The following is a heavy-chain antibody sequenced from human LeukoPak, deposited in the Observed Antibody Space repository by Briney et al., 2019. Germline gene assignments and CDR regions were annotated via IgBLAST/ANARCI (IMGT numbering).Heavy chain of an antibody. CDR3: ASGNTGYDRDAFDI. Sequence: SQTLSLTCAVSGGSISSGGYSRSWVRQPPGEGLEWVGHIYHSGTTYYNPSLQSRVTISLDRSRNQCSLKLSSMTAADTAVYYCASGNTGYDRDAFDIWGQGTMVTVSS. V-gene: IGHV4-30-2*01. J-gene: IGHJ3*02. CDR2: IYHSGTT. CDR1: GGSISSGGYS. D-gene: IGHD5-12*01.